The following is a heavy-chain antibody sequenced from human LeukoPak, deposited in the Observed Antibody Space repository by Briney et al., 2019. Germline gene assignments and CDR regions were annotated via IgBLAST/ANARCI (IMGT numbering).Heavy chain of an antibody. V-gene: IGHV3-7*01. Sequence: GGSLRLSCAASGFTLSGYWMSWVRQAPGKGLEWVANMNQDGSDINYVDSVRGRFTISRDNAKNSLYLQMNSLRAEDTAVYYCARARGGTTLWFDPWGQGTLVTVSS. J-gene: IGHJ5*02. CDR2: MNQDGSDI. CDR1: GFTLSGYW. D-gene: IGHD1-7*01. CDR3: ARARGGTTLWFDP.